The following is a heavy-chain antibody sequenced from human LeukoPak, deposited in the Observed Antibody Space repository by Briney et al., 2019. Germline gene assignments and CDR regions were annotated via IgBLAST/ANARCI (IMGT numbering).Heavy chain of an antibody. D-gene: IGHD5-12*01. CDR3: ARGAEIVATWGYYYMDV. J-gene: IGHJ6*03. CDR2: MNPNSGNT. CDR1: GYTFTIYD. Sequence: GASVKVSFKGSGYTFTIYDINWVRQATGQGLEWMGWMNPNSGNTGYAQKFQGRVTMTRNTSISTAYMELSSLRSEGTAVYYCARGAEIVATWGYYYMDVWGKGTTVTISS. V-gene: IGHV1-8*01.